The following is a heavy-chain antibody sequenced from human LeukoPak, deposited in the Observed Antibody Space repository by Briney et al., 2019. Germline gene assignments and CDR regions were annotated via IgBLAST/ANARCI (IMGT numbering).Heavy chain of an antibody. CDR3: VRGARLQLLFY. J-gene: IGHJ4*02. CDR1: GFTFSSYA. V-gene: IGHV3-64D*09. CDR2: ISSNGGST. D-gene: IGHD5-24*01. Sequence: GGSLRLSCSASGFTFSSYAMHWVRQAPGKGLEYVSAISSNGGSTNYADSVKGRFTISRDNSKNTLYLQMSSLRAEDTAVYYCVRGARLQLLFYWGQRTLVTVSS.